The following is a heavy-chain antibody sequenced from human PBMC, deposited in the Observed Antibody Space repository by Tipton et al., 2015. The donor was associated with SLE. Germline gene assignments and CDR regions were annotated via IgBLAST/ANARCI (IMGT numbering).Heavy chain of an antibody. CDR2: INHGGST. CDR1: GFTVSSNY. V-gene: IGHV4-34*01. D-gene: IGHD2-21*01. CDR3: VRGHPHIVVLIGGGWFDP. Sequence: QLVQSGGGLVQPGGSLRLSCAASGFTVSSNYMSWVRQAPGKGLEWIGEINHGGSTNYNPSLKSRVTISEDTSKNQFSLKLTSVTAADTAIYYCVRGHPHIVVLIGGGWFDPWGQGTLVTVSS. J-gene: IGHJ5*02.